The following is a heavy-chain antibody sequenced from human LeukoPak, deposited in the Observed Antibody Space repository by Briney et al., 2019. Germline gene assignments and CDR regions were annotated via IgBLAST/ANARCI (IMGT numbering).Heavy chain of an antibody. CDR3: ARGRYDISTVHRFFYYGMDV. Sequence: GGSLRFSCAASGFSFGDFGMSWVRQAPGKGLEWVSGINWNGVGTSYIDSVKGRFTVSRDNAKNSLYLQMNSLRGEDTALYFCARGRYDISTVHRFFYYGMDVWGQGAPVTVSS. CDR2: INWNGVGT. J-gene: IGHJ6*02. CDR1: GFSFGDFG. V-gene: IGHV3-20*04. D-gene: IGHD3-22*01.